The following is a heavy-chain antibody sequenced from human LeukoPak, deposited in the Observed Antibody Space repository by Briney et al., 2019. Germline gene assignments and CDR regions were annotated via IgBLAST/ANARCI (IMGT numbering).Heavy chain of an antibody. V-gene: IGHV3-30*18. D-gene: IGHD1-14*01. CDR3: AKVLYNDDTFDI. CDR1: GFTFSTYG. CDR2: ISYGGSNK. J-gene: IGHJ3*02. Sequence: PGRSLRLSCAASGFTFSTYGMHWVRLAPGKGLEWVALISYGGSNKYYADSVKGRFTISRDNSKNTLFLQMNSLRAEDTAVYYCAKVLYNDDTFDIWGQGTMVTVSS.